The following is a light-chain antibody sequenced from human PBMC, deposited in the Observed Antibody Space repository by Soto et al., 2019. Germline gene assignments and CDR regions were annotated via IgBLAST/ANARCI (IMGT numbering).Light chain of an antibody. V-gene: IGKV1-39*01. Sequence: DIQLTQSPSSLSASLGDTVSISCRASQNIDNLLNWYRQRSGEAPEVLIYAASTLRDGVSSRVSGRGYGTEFTLTIKNLVLEDFATYYCQQSSSSPPITFGLGTRLDI. CDR3: QQSSSSPPIT. J-gene: IGKJ5*01. CDR1: QNIDNL. CDR2: AAS.